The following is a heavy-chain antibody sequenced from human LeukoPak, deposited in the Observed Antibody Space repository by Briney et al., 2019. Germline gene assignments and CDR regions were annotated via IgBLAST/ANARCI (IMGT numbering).Heavy chain of an antibody. Sequence: GESLKISCKGSGYSFTRYWIGWVRQMPGKGLEWMGIIYPDDSDTRYRPSFQGQVTISADKSISTAYLQWSSLKASDTAEYYCARQGFVASYGVDVWGQGTTVTVSS. CDR2: IYPDDSDT. CDR1: GYSFTRYW. J-gene: IGHJ6*02. V-gene: IGHV5-51*01. CDR3: ARQGFVASYGVDV.